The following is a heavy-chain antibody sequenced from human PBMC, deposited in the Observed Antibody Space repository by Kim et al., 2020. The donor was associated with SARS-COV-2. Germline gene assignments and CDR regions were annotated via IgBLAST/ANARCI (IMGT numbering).Heavy chain of an antibody. J-gene: IGHJ4*02. CDR2: IYYSGST. CDR3: ARQRKVGSTLFFDY. D-gene: IGHD1-26*01. V-gene: IGHV4-39*01. CDR1: GGSISSSTYY. Sequence: SETLSLTCTVSGGSISSSTYYWGWIRQPPGKGLEWIGSIYYSGSTYYNPSLKSRVTISVDTSKNQFSLKLSSVTAADTAVYYCARQRKVGSTLFFDYWGQGTLVTVSS.